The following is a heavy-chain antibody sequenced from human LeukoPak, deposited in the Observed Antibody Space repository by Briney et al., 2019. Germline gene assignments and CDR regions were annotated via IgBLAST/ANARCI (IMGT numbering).Heavy chain of an antibody. CDR3: ARPLRPRDLDAFDI. Sequence: SETLSLTSTVSGGSISSYYWSWIRQPPGKGLEWIGYIYYSGSTNYNPSLKSRVTISVDTSKNQFSLKLSSVTAADTAVYYCARPLRPRDLDAFDIWGQGTMVTVSS. CDR2: IYYSGST. J-gene: IGHJ3*02. V-gene: IGHV4-59*08. CDR1: GGSISSYY. D-gene: IGHD5-24*01.